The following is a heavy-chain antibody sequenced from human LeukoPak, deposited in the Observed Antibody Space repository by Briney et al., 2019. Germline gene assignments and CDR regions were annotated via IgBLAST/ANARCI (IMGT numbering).Heavy chain of an antibody. CDR1: GFTFSSYG. Sequence: GGSLRLSCAASGFTFSSYGMSWVRQAPGKGLEWVSAISGSGGSTYYADSVKGRFTISRDNSKSTLYLQMNSLRAEDTAVYYCAKDSSGWYSNWGQGTLVTVSS. CDR2: ISGSGGST. D-gene: IGHD6-19*01. J-gene: IGHJ4*02. V-gene: IGHV3-23*01. CDR3: AKDSSGWYSN.